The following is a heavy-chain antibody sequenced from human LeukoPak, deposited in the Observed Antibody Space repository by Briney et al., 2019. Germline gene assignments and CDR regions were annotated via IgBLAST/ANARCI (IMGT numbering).Heavy chain of an antibody. J-gene: IGHJ3*02. CDR3: ARDGVGAASYAFDI. D-gene: IGHD1-26*01. CDR1: GGSISSDNYY. Sequence: SETLSLTCTVSGGSISSDNYYWGWIRQPPGKGLEWIGYIYYSGSTNYNPSLKSRVTISVDTSKNQFSLKLSSVTAADTAVYYCARDGVGAASYAFDIWGQGTMVTVSS. CDR2: IYYSGST. V-gene: IGHV4-61*01.